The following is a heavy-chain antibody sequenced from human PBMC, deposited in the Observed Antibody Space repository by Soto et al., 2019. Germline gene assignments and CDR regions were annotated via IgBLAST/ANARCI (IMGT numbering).Heavy chain of an antibody. CDR1: GFTFRSYA. V-gene: IGHV3-23*01. D-gene: IGHD1-7*01. J-gene: IGHJ6*02. CDR3: ARDGTFYGMDV. CDR2: ISGSGGNT. Sequence: GGTLRLSCVASGFTFRSYAMSWVRQAPGKGLEWVSAISGSGGNTYYADSVKGRFTISRDNSKNTLYLQMNSLRAEDTAVYYCARDGTFYGMDVWGQATTVTVYS.